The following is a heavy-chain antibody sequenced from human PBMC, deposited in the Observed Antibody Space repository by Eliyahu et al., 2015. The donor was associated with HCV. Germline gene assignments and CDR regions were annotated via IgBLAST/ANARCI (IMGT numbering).Heavy chain of an antibody. J-gene: IGHJ4*02. D-gene: IGHD1-7*01. V-gene: IGHV3-64D*06. CDR2: ISSNGGST. CDR1: GFTFSSYA. CDR3: ALGTPYILGYFDY. Sequence: EVQLVESGGGLVQPGGSLRLSCSASGFTFSSYAMHWVRQAPGKGLEYVSAISSNGGSTYYADSVKGRFTISRDNSKNTLYLQMSSLRAEDTAVYYCALGTPYILGYFDYWGQGTLVTVSS.